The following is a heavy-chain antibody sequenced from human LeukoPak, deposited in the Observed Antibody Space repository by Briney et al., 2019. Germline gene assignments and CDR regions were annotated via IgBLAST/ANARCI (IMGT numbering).Heavy chain of an antibody. CDR1: GGSISSSSYY. Sequence: SETLSLTCTVSGGSISSSSYYWGWIRQPPGKGLEWIGSIYYSGSTYYNPSLKSRVTISVDTSKNQFSLKLSSVTAADTAVYYCAREDRGSGSYSDSVWNWFDPWGQGTLVTVSS. CDR2: IYYSGST. D-gene: IGHD1-26*01. J-gene: IGHJ5*02. CDR3: AREDRGSGSYSDSVWNWFDP. V-gene: IGHV4-39*07.